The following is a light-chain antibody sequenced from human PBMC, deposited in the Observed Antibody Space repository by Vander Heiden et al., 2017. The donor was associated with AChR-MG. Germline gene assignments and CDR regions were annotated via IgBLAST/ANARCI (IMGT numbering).Light chain of an antibody. CDR3: HQRSNWPHT. J-gene: IGKJ4*01. Sequence: EIVFTPSPANLSLSPGERATLSCRASQNVSSSLAWSTQKPGQAPRLLIYDASNRATGIPARFSGSGSGTDFTLTISSLEPEDFALYYCHQRSNWPHTFGGGTKLEIK. CDR2: DAS. V-gene: IGKV3-11*01. CDR1: QNVSSS.